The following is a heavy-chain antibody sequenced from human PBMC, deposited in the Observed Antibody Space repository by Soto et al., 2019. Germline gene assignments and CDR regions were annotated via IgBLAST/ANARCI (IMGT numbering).Heavy chain of an antibody. Sequence: QVQLQESGPGLVKPSQTLSLTCTVSGGSISSGGYYWSWIRQHPGKGLAWIGYIYYSGSTYYNPSLKSRVTISVDTSKNQFSLKLSSVTAADTAVYYCARGRDDYGDSDAFDIWGQGTMVTVSS. D-gene: IGHD4-17*01. J-gene: IGHJ3*02. CDR1: GGSISSGGYY. CDR3: ARGRDDYGDSDAFDI. V-gene: IGHV4-31*03. CDR2: IYYSGST.